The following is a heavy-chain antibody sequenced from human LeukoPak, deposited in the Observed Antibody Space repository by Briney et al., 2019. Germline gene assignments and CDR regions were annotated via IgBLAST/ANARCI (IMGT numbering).Heavy chain of an antibody. J-gene: IGHJ4*02. CDR1: GFTFSSYW. V-gene: IGHV3-23*01. CDR3: AKETSPHDY. Sequence: GGSLRPSCAASGFTFSSYWMSWVRQAPGKGLEWVSTISDSSDTTYYADSVKGRFTISRDNSKNTLYLQMNSLRVEDTAVYYCAKETSPHDYWGQGTLVTVSS. CDR2: ISDSSDTT.